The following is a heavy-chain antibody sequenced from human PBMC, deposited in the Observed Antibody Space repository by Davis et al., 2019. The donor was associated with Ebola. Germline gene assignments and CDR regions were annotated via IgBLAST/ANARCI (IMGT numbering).Heavy chain of an antibody. D-gene: IGHD6-6*01. J-gene: IGHJ6*02. CDR1: GGSISSYY. CDR2: IYYSGST. V-gene: IGHV4-59*01. CDR3: ARDVLIGSSSLSYYYYYGMDV. Sequence: MPSETPSLTCTVSGGSISSYYWSWIQQPPGKGLEWIGYIYYSGSTNYNPSLKSRVTISVDTSKNQFSLKLSSVTAADTAVYYCARDVLIGSSSLSYYYYYGMDVWGQGTTVTVSS.